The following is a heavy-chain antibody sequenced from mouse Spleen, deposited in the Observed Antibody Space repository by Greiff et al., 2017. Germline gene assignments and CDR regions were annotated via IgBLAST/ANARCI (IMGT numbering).Heavy chain of an antibody. CDR3: TRGAIYYDYDGDYAMDY. D-gene: IGHD2-4*01. J-gene: IGHJ4*01. CDR1: GYTFTSYY. V-gene: IGHV1S81*02. CDR2: INPSNGGT. Sequence: VQLQQPGAELVKPGASVKLSCKASGYTFTSYYMYWVKQRPGQGLEWIGGINPSNGGTNFNEKFKSKATLTVDKSSSTAYMQLSSLTSEDSAVYYCTRGAIYYDYDGDYAMDYWGQGTSVTVSS.